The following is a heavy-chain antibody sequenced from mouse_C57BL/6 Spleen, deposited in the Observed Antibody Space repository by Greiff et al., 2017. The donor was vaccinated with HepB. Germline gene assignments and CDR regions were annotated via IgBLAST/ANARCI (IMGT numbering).Heavy chain of an antibody. J-gene: IGHJ4*01. V-gene: IGHV1-80*01. CDR2: IYPGDGDT. CDR1: GYAFSSYW. Sequence: VQLQQSGAELVKPGASVKISCKASGYAFSSYWMNWVKQRPGKGLEWIGQIYPGDGDTNYNGKFKGKATLTADKSSSTAYMQLSSLTSEDSAVYCCRRAEYSNEAMDYWGQGTSVTVSS. D-gene: IGHD2-5*01. CDR3: RRAEYSNEAMDY.